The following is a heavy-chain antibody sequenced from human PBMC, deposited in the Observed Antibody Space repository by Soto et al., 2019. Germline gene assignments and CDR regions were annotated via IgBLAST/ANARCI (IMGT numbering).Heavy chain of an antibody. Sequence: GALRLSCAASGFTFSTYSMNWVRQAPGKGLEWVSSISSSSSYIYYADSVKGRFTISRDNAKKSLYLQMNSLRGEDTAVYYCSRSHSSGCPFDYWGQGTLVTVSS. CDR2: ISSSSSYI. CDR1: GFTFSTYS. D-gene: IGHD6-19*01. V-gene: IGHV3-21*01. CDR3: SRSHSSGCPFDY. J-gene: IGHJ4*02.